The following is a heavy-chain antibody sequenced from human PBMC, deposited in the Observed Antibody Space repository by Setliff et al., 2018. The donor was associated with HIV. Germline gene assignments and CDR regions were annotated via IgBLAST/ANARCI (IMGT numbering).Heavy chain of an antibody. Sequence: SETLSLTCTVSGDSISSDFYWGRIRQPPGKGLEWIGSIYHSGNTYYMPSLQSRVTISVDMSKNQFSLNLNSVTAADTAVYYCARVGWDYYDSSGVGEFDYWGQGTLVTVSS. D-gene: IGHD3-22*01. CDR2: IYHSGNT. CDR1: GDSISSDFY. CDR3: ARVGWDYYDSSGVGEFDY. J-gene: IGHJ4*02. V-gene: IGHV4-38-2*02.